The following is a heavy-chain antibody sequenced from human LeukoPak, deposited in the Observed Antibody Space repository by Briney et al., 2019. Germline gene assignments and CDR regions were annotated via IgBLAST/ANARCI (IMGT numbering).Heavy chain of an antibody. V-gene: IGHV1-46*01. J-gene: IGHJ6*03. CDR2: INPSGGST. D-gene: IGHD3-16*02. CDR1: GYSFSDYY. Sequence: GASVKVSCKASGYSFSDYYIHWVRQAPGQGLEWMGIINPSGGSTSYAQKFQGRVTMTRDMSTSTVYMELSSLRSEDTAVYYCARDRITFGGVIVIRRPRGYMDVWGKGTTVTVSS. CDR3: ARDRITFGGVIVIRRPRGYMDV.